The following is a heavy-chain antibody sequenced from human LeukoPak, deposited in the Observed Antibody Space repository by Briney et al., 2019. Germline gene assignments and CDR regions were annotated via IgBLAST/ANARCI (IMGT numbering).Heavy chain of an antibody. CDR2: ISNNGGST. Sequence: GGSLRLSCPASGFTFSYYGMHWVRQAPGKGLEYVSAISNNGGSTYYADSVKDRFTISRDNSKNTLFLQMSSLRADDTAVYYCVKGRGVITTVTTHYFDYWGQGTLVTVSS. J-gene: IGHJ4*02. V-gene: IGHV3-64D*09. CDR1: GFTFSYYG. CDR3: VKGRGVITTVTTHYFDY. D-gene: IGHD4-11*01.